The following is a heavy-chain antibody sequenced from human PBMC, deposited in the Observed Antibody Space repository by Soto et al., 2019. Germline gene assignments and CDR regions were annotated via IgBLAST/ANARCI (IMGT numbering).Heavy chain of an antibody. CDR3: ARGGLSIVVVTAIAMMDV. D-gene: IGHD2-21*02. V-gene: IGHV1-2*02. CDR2: INPNSGGT. CDR1: GYTFTGYY. Sequence: QVQLVQSGAEVKKPGASVKVSCKASGYTFTGYYMHWVRQAPGQGLEWMGWINPNSGGTNYAQKFQGRVTMTRDTSISTAYMELSRLRSDDTAVYYCARGGLSIVVVTAIAMMDVWGQGTTVTVSS. J-gene: IGHJ6*02.